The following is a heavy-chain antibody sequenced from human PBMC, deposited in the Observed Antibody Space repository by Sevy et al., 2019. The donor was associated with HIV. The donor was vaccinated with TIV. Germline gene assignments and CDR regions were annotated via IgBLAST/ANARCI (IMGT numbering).Heavy chain of an antibody. V-gene: IGHV3-23*01. CDR3: AKEIGSSGGDLYYYGMDV. CDR1: GFTFSRHV. Sequence: GGSLRLSCAASGFTFSRHVMSWVRQAPGKGLEWVSGISGRGSNTFYADSVKGRFTISRDNSKNTLYLQMNSLRTEDTAVYYCAKEIGSSGGDLYYYGMDVWGQGTTVTVSS. CDR2: ISGRGSNT. D-gene: IGHD6-19*01. J-gene: IGHJ6*02.